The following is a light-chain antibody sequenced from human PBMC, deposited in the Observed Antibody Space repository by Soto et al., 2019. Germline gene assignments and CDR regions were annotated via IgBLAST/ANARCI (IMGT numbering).Light chain of an antibody. CDR1: SSDIGRYNR. V-gene: IGLV2-23*01. Sequence: QSALTQPASVSGSPGQSITISCTGISSDIGRYNRVSWYQRHPDKAPKLMIYEDNRRPSGVSHRFSGSKSGNTASLTISGLQDEDEADYYRWSYGGSSTYVVFGGGTKVTVL. J-gene: IGLJ2*01. CDR3: WSYGGSSTYVV. CDR2: EDN.